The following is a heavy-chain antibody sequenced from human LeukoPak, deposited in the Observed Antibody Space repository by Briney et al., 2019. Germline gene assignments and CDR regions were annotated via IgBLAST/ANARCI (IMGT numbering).Heavy chain of an antibody. V-gene: IGHV3-7*01. CDR3: ARGGHIYDFWSGYYTDDFDY. CDR1: GFTFSSYW. Sequence: GGSLRLSCAASGFTFSSYWMSWVRQAPGKGLEWVANIKQDGSERYHVDSVKGRFTISRDNAKNSLYLQMNSLRAEDTAVYYCARGGHIYDFWSGYYTDDFDYWGQGTLVTVSS. J-gene: IGHJ4*02. D-gene: IGHD3-3*01. CDR2: IKQDGSER.